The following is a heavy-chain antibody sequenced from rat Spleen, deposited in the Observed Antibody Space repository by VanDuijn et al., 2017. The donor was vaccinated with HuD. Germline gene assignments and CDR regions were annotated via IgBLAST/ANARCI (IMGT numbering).Heavy chain of an antibody. D-gene: IGHD1-5*01. J-gene: IGHJ4*01. CDR1: GFSLTSYY. V-gene: IGHV2-65*01. Sequence: QVQLKETGPGLVQPTQTLSITCTVSGFSLTSYYMQWVRQTPGKGLEWMGFIRSGGSTEYNSEFKSRLSISRDTSKNQVFLKMNSLKTEDTGVYYCARGTTVMDAWGQGASVTVSS. CDR3: ARGTTVMDA. CDR2: IRSGGST.